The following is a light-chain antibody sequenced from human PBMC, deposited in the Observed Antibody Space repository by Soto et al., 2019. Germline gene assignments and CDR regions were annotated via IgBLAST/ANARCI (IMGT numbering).Light chain of an antibody. CDR3: CSFAGGTTFWL. Sequence: QSVLTQPASVSGSPGQTITISCTGTSSDIGGYDVVSWYQQHPGKAPKLLIYEVAKRPSGVSSRFSGSKSGSTASLTVSGLQAEDEADYHCCSFAGGTTFWLFGGGTKVTVL. J-gene: IGLJ3*02. V-gene: IGLV2-23*02. CDR2: EVA. CDR1: SSDIGGYDV.